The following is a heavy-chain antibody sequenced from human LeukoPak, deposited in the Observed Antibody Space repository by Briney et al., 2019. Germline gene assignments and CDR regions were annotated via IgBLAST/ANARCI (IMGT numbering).Heavy chain of an antibody. D-gene: IGHD3-10*01. J-gene: IGHJ4*02. Sequence: GASVKVSCKITGFGLSVLPIHWMRQAPGKGLEWVGGIRPETGEPIFAQKFRGRVTITEDTFTDTGYLELRGLTSEDTAVYYCSTDSGRSYFYFDFWGQGTLVTVSS. V-gene: IGHV1-24*01. CDR2: IRPETGEP. CDR1: GFGLSVLP. CDR3: STDSGRSYFYFDF.